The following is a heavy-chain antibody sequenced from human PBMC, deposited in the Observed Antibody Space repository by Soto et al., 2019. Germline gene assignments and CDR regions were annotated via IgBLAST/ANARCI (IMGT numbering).Heavy chain of an antibody. J-gene: IGHJ6*02. V-gene: IGHV4-31*03. Sequence: SETLSLTGTVSGGSISSGGYYWSWIRQHPGKGLEWIGYIYYSGSTYYNPSLKSRVTISVDTSKNQFSLKLSSVTAADTAVYYCAREPLYSKDASRIRGAEDVWGQGTTVTVSS. CDR2: IYYSGST. CDR3: AREPLYSKDASRIRGAEDV. D-gene: IGHD4-4*01. CDR1: GGSISSGGYY.